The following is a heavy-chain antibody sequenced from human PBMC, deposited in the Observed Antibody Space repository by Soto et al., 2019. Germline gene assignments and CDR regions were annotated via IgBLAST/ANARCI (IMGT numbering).Heavy chain of an antibody. D-gene: IGHD4-17*01. J-gene: IGHJ4*02. CDR3: ARLGTPVAPFDY. CDR2: IYYSGTT. V-gene: IGHV4-59*08. Sequence: PSETLSLTCTVSGGSISGYYWAWVRQPPERGLEWIGIIYYSGTTNSNPSLKSRVTLSVDTSKNQFSLKLSSVTAADTAVYYCARLGTPVAPFDYWGQGTLVNVSS. CDR1: GGSISGYY.